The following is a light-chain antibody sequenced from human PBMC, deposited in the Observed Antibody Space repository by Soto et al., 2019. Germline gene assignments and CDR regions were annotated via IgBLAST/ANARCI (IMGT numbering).Light chain of an antibody. Sequence: EIVLTQSPVTLSLSPGERATLSCRASQSVTTFLSWYQQKPGQAPSHLIYDASKRATGIPARFSGSGSGTDFTLTISSLEPEDFAVYYCQQRTNWPLTFGGGTKVEIK. V-gene: IGKV3-11*01. J-gene: IGKJ4*01. CDR3: QQRTNWPLT. CDR2: DAS. CDR1: QSVTTF.